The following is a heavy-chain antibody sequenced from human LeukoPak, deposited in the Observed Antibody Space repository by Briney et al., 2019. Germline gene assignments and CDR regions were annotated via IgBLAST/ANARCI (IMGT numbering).Heavy chain of an antibody. J-gene: IGHJ4*02. V-gene: IGHV4-59*01. D-gene: IGHD6-13*01. CDR3: AREKIREGSSWYGVVGGFDY. Sequence: SETLSLTCTVSGGSISSYYWSWIRQPPGKGLEWIEYIYYSGSTNYNPSLKSRVTISVDTSKNQFSRKLSSVTAADTAVCYCAREKIREGSSWYGVVGGFDYWGQGTLVTVSS. CDR2: IYYSGST. CDR1: GGSISSYY.